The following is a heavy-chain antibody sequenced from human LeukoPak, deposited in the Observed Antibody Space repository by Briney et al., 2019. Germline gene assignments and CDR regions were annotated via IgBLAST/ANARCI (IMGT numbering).Heavy chain of an antibody. CDR3: ARDQDPGAFDS. V-gene: IGHV1-18*01. J-gene: IGHJ3*02. CDR1: SYTFTNYG. Sequence: GGSVRLSCEASSYTFTNYGIRWVRQAPGKGLEWMGWICAYNGNKNYAQSLQGRVTITRDTSTNTAYMERRSLRSDDTAVYYCARDQDPGAFDSWGQGTMVTVSS. CDR2: ICAYNGNK.